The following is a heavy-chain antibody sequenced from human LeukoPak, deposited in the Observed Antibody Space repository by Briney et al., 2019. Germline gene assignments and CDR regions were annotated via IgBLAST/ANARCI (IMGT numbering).Heavy chain of an antibody. Sequence: RGSLRPSCAASGFTVITNDMTWVRQAQGKGLGWVSVLYSDGNTKYADSVQGRFTISRDNSKNTLYLEMNSLSPDDTAVYYCARGVEPLAANTLAYWGQGTLVTVSS. CDR3: ARGVEPLAANTLAY. V-gene: IGHV3-53*01. CDR2: LYSDGNT. D-gene: IGHD1-14*01. J-gene: IGHJ4*02. CDR1: GFTVITND.